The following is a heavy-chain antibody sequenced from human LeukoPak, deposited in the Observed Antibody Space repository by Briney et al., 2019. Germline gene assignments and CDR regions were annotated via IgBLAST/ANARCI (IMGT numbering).Heavy chain of an antibody. D-gene: IGHD2-2*01. CDR2: IKQDGSEK. CDR3: ARDPLAEGSTSWGQAVLVDY. V-gene: IGHV3-7*01. CDR1: GFTFSSYW. J-gene: IGHJ4*02. Sequence: PGGSLRLSCAASGFTFSSYWMSWVRQAPGKGLEWVANIKQDGSEKYYVDSVKGRFTISRDNAKNSLYLQMNSLRAEDTAVYYCARDPLAEGSTSWGQAVLVDYWGQGTLATVSS.